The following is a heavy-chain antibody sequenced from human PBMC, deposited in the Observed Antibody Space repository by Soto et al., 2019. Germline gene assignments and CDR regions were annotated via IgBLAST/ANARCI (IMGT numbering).Heavy chain of an antibody. V-gene: IGHV3-21*01. CDR1: GFTFSPYA. Sequence: EVQLVESGGGLVKPGGSRSLSCVACGFTFSPYAMNWAGQTPGRGREGVPSISSGTIYIHYADPVKGRFTISRDNAKNSLYLQMNSLRAEDTAVYYCARDPVGSGNYYGTFDIWGPGTMVTVSS. CDR3: ARDPVGSGNYYGTFDI. CDR2: ISSGTIYI. D-gene: IGHD1-26*01. J-gene: IGHJ3*02.